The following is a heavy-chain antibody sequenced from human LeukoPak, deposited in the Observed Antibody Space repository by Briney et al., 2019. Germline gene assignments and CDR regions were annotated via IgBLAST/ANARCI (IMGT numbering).Heavy chain of an antibody. CDR2: ISGSGGST. CDR1: GFTFSSYA. J-gene: IGHJ4*02. Sequence: GESLRLSCAASGFTFSSYAMSWVRQAPGKGLEWVSAISGSGGSTYYADSVKGRFTISRDNSKNTLYLQMNSLRAEDTAVYYCARALSGYTQFDYWGQGTLVTVSS. CDR3: ARALSGYTQFDY. V-gene: IGHV3-23*01. D-gene: IGHD3-22*01.